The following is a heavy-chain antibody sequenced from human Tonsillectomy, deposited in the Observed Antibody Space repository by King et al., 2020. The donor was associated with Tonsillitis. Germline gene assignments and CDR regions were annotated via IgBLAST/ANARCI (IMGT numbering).Heavy chain of an antibody. CDR3: ARDRVGATPYFDY. Sequence: QLVQSGGGVVRPGGSLRLSCAASGFTFDDYAMSWVRQAPGKGLEWVSGINWNGGSTTYADSVKGRFTISRDNAKNSLSLQMNRLRAEDTALYYCARDRVGATPYFDYWGQGTLVTVSS. D-gene: IGHD1-26*01. CDR2: INWNGGST. CDR1: GFTFDDYA. J-gene: IGHJ4*02. V-gene: IGHV3-20*04.